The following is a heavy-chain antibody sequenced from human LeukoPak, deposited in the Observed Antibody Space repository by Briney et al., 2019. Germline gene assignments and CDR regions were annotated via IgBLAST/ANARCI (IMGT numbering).Heavy chain of an antibody. CDR1: GFTFNTYG. CDR2: IWYDGSDK. CDR3: AKGVGRTSGRNPDY. Sequence: GGSLRLPCAASGFTFNTYGMHWVRQAPGRGLEWVAVIWYDGSDKYYAESVKGRFTISRDNSKNTLSLQMNSLRVEDTAMYYCAKGVGRTSGRNPDYWGQGTLVTVSS. J-gene: IGHJ4*02. V-gene: IGHV3-33*06. D-gene: IGHD2-8*02.